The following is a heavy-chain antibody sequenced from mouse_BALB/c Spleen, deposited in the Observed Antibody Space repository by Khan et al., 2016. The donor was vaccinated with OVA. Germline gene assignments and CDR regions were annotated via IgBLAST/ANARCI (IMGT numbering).Heavy chain of an antibody. V-gene: IGHV1-63*02. CDR3: ARDSSGYPYYAMDY. CDR1: GYTFTNYW. Sequence: QVQLKESGAELVRPGTSVKISCKASGYTFTNYWLGWVKQRPGHGLEWIGDIYPGGGYTNYNEKFKGKATLTADTSSSTAYMQLSSLTSEDSAVYFCARDSSGYPYYAMDYWGQGTSVTVSS. D-gene: IGHD3-2*01. J-gene: IGHJ4*01. CDR2: IYPGGGYT.